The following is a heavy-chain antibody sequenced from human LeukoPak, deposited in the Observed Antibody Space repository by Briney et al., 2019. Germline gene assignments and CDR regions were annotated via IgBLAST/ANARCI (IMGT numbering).Heavy chain of an antibody. CDR3: ARVRGTVVTSLYYYYGMDV. V-gene: IGHV1-46*01. CDR1: GYTFTSYY. D-gene: IGHD4-23*01. J-gene: IGHJ6*02. CDR2: INPSGGGT. Sequence: ASVKVSCKASGYTFTSYYMHWVRQAPGLGLEWMGIINPSGGGTSYAQKFQGRVTMTSDTSTSTAYMDLSSLRSEDTAVYYCARVRGTVVTSLYYYYGMDVWGQGTTVTVSS.